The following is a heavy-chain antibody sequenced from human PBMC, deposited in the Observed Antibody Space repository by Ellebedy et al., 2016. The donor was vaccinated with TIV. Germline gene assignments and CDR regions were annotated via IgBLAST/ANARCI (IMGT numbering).Heavy chain of an antibody. CDR3: ASSGTYDSSGAFDI. D-gene: IGHD3-22*01. J-gene: IGHJ3*02. CDR1: GFTFDDYA. CDR2: ISSSSSYI. Sequence: GESLKISXAASGFTFDDYAMHWVRQAPGKGLEWVSSISSSSSYIYYADSVKGRFTISRDNAKNSLYLQMNSLRAEDTAVYYCASSGTYDSSGAFDIWGQGTMVTVSS. V-gene: IGHV3-21*01.